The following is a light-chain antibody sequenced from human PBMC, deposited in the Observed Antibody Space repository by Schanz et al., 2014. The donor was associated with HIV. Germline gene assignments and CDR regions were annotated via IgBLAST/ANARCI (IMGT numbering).Light chain of an antibody. CDR3: SSYTTNGTWL. V-gene: IGLV2-14*03. Sequence: QSALTQPASVSGSPGQSITISCTGTSSDIGGYNYVSWYQQHPGKAPKLMIHDVSNRASGVSNRFSGSTSGNTASLTISGLQAEDEADYYCSSYTTNGTWLFGGGTKLTVL. CDR1: SSDIGGYNY. CDR2: DVS. J-gene: IGLJ3*02.